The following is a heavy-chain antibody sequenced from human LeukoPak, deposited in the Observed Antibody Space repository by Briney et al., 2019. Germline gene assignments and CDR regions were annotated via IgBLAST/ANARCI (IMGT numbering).Heavy chain of an antibody. Sequence: GGSLGLSCAASGFTFSNAWMSWVRQAPGKGLEWVGRIKSKTDGGTTDYAAPVKGRFTISRDDSKNTLYLQMNSLKTEDTAVYYCTTDPALYCSSTSCPTRNFDYWGQGTLVTVSS. CDR2: IKSKTDGGTT. V-gene: IGHV3-15*01. J-gene: IGHJ4*02. D-gene: IGHD2-2*01. CDR3: TTDPALYCSSTSCPTRNFDY. CDR1: GFTFSNAW.